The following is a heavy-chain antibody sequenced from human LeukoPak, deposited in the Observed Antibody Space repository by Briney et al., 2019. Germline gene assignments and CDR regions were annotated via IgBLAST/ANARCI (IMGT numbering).Heavy chain of an antibody. Sequence: GGSLRLSCAASGFTFSDYYMSWIRQAPGKGLEWVSYISSSNTYTNYADSVKGRFTISRDNAKNSLYLQMNSLRAEDTAVYYCARDSRFGESAYDAFDIWGQGTMVTVSS. D-gene: IGHD3-10*01. V-gene: IGHV3-11*05. CDR2: ISSSNTYT. CDR1: GFTFSDYY. J-gene: IGHJ3*02. CDR3: ARDSRFGESAYDAFDI.